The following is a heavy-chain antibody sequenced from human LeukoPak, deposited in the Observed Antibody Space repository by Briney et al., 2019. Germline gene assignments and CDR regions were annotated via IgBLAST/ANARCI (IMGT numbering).Heavy chain of an antibody. D-gene: IGHD4-17*01. J-gene: IGHJ3*02. V-gene: IGHV4-39*07. CDR1: SGSISTSNYY. CDR2: IFYSGST. CDR3: ARTYYGVSFLGYRVESSFDI. Sequence: PSETLSLTCTVSSGSISTSNYYWGWVRQPPGKALEWIGNIFYSGSTYYSPSLKSRVTISLDTSRNQFSLKLNSVTAADTAVYYCARTYYGVSFLGYRVESSFDIWGQGTMVTVSS.